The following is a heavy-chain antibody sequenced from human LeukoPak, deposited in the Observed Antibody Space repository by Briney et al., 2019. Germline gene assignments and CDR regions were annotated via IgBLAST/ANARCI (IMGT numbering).Heavy chain of an antibody. Sequence: GGSVRLSCVASGLTFRGYWMHWVRHAPGKGVVGVSHINKDGCNTNYALSVKGRHPIPRDNAKSTVYLQMKSLRAEGTAVYYCVRGADWSGYVTPSVDVWGKGTTVTVSS. V-gene: IGHV3-74*01. J-gene: IGHJ6*04. CDR2: INKDGCNT. CDR3: VRGADWSGYVTPSVDV. CDR1: GLTFRGYW. D-gene: IGHD3-3*01.